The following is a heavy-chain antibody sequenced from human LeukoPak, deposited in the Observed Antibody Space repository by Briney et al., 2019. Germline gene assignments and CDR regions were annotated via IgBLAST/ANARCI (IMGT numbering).Heavy chain of an antibody. Sequence: PGGSLRLSCAASGFTFSSYSMNWVRQAPGKGLEWVSYISSSSSTIYYADSVKGRFTISRDNAKNSLYLQVNSLRAEDTAVYYCARELGFPTDYWGQGTLVTVSS. D-gene: IGHD7-27*01. CDR2: ISSSSSTI. V-gene: IGHV3-48*01. J-gene: IGHJ4*02. CDR3: ARELGFPTDY. CDR1: GFTFSSYS.